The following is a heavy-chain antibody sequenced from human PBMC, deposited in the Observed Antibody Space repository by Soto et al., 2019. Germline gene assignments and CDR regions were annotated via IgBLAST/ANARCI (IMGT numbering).Heavy chain of an antibody. CDR1: GFSLSSSGVG. CDR2: IYWDDDK. CDR3: AHGSEKFDP. V-gene: IGHV2-5*02. Sequence: QITLKESGPTVVKPTQTLTLTCTFSGFSLSSSGVGVGWIRQPPGKALEWLTLIYWDDDKRYSPSLKSRLTITKDTSKKQVVLTTTNMDPVDTATYYCAHGSEKFDPWGQGTLVTVSS. J-gene: IGHJ5*02.